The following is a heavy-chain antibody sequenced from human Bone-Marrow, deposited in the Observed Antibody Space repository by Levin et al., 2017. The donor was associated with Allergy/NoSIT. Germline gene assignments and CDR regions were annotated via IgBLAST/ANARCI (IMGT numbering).Heavy chain of an antibody. D-gene: IGHD3-10*01. V-gene: IGHV4-39*01. J-gene: IGHJ4*02. CDR2: GFHSGST. CDR3: ARLSWLGFGDG. Sequence: PSQTLSLTCTVSGGSISRSNNYWGWIRQPPGKGLEWIGSGFHSGSTYYNLSLKSRVTISVDTSENQFSLKLDSVTAADTAVYYCARLSWLGFGDGWGQGTLVAVSS. CDR1: GGSISRSNNY.